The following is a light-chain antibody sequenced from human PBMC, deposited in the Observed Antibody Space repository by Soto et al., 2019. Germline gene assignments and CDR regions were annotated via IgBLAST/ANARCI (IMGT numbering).Light chain of an antibody. J-gene: IGLJ2*01. CDR3: SAFVGAPVI. V-gene: IGLV2-8*01. CDR1: STDVGEYNY. Sequence: QSALTQPPSASGSPGQSVTIPCAGTSTDVGEYNYVSWYQQHPGKVPKLIIFEVNKRPSGVPDRFSGSKSGDTASLTVSGLQAEDEADYYCSAFVGAPVIFGGGTKLTGL. CDR2: EVN.